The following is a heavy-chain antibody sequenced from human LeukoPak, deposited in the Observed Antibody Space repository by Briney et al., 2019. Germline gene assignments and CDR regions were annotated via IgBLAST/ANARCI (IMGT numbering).Heavy chain of an antibody. Sequence: GESLKISCKGSGYSFTTYWIGWVRQMPGKGLEWMGITYPGDSETRYSPSFQGHVTISADKSISTAYLQWSSLKASDTAMYYCVRSRGYSYGYSYYFDYWGQGTLVTVSS. CDR3: VRSRGYSYGYSYYFDY. D-gene: IGHD5-18*01. CDR1: GYSFTTYW. V-gene: IGHV5-51*01. J-gene: IGHJ4*02. CDR2: TYPGDSET.